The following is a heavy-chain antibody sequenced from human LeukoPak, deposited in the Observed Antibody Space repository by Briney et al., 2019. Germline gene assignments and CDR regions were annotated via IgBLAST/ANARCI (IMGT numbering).Heavy chain of an antibody. CDR3: ARVRIQLWFHDAFDI. D-gene: IGHD5-18*01. CDR2: ISSSSSYI. Sequence: GGSLRLSCAASGFTFSSYSMNWVRQAPGKGLEWVSSISSSSSYIYYADSVKGRFTISRDNAKNSLYLQMNSLRAEDTAVYYCARVRIQLWFHDAFDIWGQGTMVTVSS. V-gene: IGHV3-21*01. CDR1: GFTFSSYS. J-gene: IGHJ3*02.